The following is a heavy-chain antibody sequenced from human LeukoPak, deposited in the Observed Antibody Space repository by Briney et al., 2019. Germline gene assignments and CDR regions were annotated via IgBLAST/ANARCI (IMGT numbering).Heavy chain of an antibody. J-gene: IGHJ5*02. CDR1: GGSFSGYY. Sequence: SETLSLTCAVCGGSFSGYYWSWIRQPPGKGLEWIGEINHSGSTNYNPSLKSRVTISVDTSKNQCSLKLSSVTAADTAVYYCATRAPRYCSSTSCYWGRASWFDPWGQGTLVTVSS. CDR3: ATRAPRYCSSTSCYWGRASWFDP. CDR2: INHSGST. V-gene: IGHV4-34*01. D-gene: IGHD2-2*01.